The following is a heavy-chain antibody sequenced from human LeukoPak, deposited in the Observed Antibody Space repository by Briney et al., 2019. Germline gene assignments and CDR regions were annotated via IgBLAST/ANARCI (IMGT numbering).Heavy chain of an antibody. V-gene: IGHV3-9*01. CDR3: AKDGAAGNYYYYMDV. J-gene: IGHJ6*03. CDR1: GFTFDDYA. D-gene: IGHD6-13*01. Sequence: GGSLRLSCAASGFTFDDYAMHWVRQAPGKGLEWVSGISWNSGSIGYADSVKGRFTISRDNAKNSLYLQMNSLRAEDTALYYCAKDGAAGNYYYYMDVWGKGTTVTVSS. CDR2: ISWNSGSI.